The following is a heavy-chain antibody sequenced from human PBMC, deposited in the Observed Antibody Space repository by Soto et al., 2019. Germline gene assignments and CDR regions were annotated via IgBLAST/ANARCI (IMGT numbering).Heavy chain of an antibody. V-gene: IGHV4-59*01. D-gene: IGHD6-13*01. CDR2: IYYSGST. CDR3: ASGGSSWSNKPEYYYYYGMDV. CDR1: GGSISSYY. J-gene: IGHJ6*02. Sequence: KTXGTLCLTCTVSGGSISSYYWSWIRQPPGKGLEWIGYIYYSGSTNYNPSLKSRVTISVDTSKNQFSLKLSSVTAADTAVYYCASGGSSWSNKPEYYYYYGMDVWGQGTTVTVSS.